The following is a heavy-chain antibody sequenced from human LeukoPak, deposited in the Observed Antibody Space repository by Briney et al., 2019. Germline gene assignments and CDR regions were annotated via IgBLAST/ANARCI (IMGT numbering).Heavy chain of an antibody. V-gene: IGHV5-51*01. Sequence: GASLQISCKGSGYSFTRYWIGWVRQMPGKGLEWMGIIYPGDSDTRYSPSFQGQVTISADKSISTAYLQWSSLKASDTAMYFCARGASRHYHYWFMDVWGKGTAVTVSS. CDR2: IYPGDSDT. D-gene: IGHD3/OR15-3a*01. CDR3: ARGASRHYHYWFMDV. CDR1: GYSFTRYW. J-gene: IGHJ6*03.